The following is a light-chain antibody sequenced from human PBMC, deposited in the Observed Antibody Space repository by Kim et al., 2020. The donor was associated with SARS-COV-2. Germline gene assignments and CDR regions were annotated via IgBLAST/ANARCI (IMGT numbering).Light chain of an antibody. CDR1: QSVSGSY. J-gene: IGKJ1*01. Sequence: EILLTQSPGTLSLSPGERATFSCRASQSVSGSYSAWYQQKPGQAPRLLIYDATTRATGIPDRFSGSGSGTDFTLTISRLEPEDFAVYYCQQYGSSPQTFGQGTKVDIK. CDR2: DAT. CDR3: QQYGSSPQT. V-gene: IGKV3-20*01.